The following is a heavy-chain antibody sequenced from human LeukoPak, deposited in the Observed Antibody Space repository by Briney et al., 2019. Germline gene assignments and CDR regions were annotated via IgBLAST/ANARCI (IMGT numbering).Heavy chain of an antibody. Sequence: SETLSLTCTVSGDSINSLDLWSWVRQPPGKGLEWIGEMYLSGTTHSNPSVKSRVTISVDTSKNQFSLKMRSVTAADTAVYYCARGLGVRWQNWGQGTLVTVSS. V-gene: IGHV4-4*02. CDR1: GDSINSLDL. J-gene: IGHJ4*02. D-gene: IGHD4-23*01. CDR2: MYLSGTT. CDR3: ARGLGVRWQN.